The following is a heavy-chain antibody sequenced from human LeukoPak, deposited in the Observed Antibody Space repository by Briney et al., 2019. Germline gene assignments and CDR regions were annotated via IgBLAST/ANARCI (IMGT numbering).Heavy chain of an antibody. CDR1: GGSISSGGYY. Sequence: PSQTLSLTCTVSGGSISSGGYYWSWIRQPPGKGLEWIGYIYHSGSTYYNPSLKSRVTISVDRSKNQFSLKLSSVSAADTAVYYCARGPIAGFGELSPPDVWGQGTTVTVSS. J-gene: IGHJ6*02. D-gene: IGHD3-10*01. V-gene: IGHV4-30-2*01. CDR2: IYHSGST. CDR3: ARGPIAGFGELSPPDV.